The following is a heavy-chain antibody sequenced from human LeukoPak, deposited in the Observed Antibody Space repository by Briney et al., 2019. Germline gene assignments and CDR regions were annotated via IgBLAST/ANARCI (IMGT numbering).Heavy chain of an antibody. CDR1: GGSISSGGYY. CDR2: IYYSGST. D-gene: IGHD2-21*02. Sequence: TTSETLSLTCTVSGGSISSGGYYWSWIRQHPGKGLEWIGYIYYSGSTYYNPSLKSRLTISVDTSKNQFSLKLSSVTAADTAVYYCARVRPGGGDYYLDYWGRGTLVTVSS. V-gene: IGHV4-31*03. J-gene: IGHJ4*02. CDR3: ARVRPGGGDYYLDY.